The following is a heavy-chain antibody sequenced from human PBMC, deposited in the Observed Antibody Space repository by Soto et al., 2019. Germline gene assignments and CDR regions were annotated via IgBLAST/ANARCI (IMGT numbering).Heavy chain of an antibody. Sequence: LSLTCTVSGGSISSYYWSWIRQPPGKGLEWIGYIYYSGSTNYNPSLKSRVTISVDTSKNQFSLNLKSVTAADTAVYYCARERGGYGLFDSWGQGTLVTVSS. J-gene: IGHJ4*02. CDR1: GGSISSYY. V-gene: IGHV4-59*12. CDR3: ARERGGYGLFDS. CDR2: IYYSGST. D-gene: IGHD5-18*01.